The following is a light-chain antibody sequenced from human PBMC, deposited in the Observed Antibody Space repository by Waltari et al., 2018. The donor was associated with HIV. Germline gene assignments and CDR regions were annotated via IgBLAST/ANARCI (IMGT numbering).Light chain of an antibody. CDR1: SGSVASNY. Sequence: NFMLTQHHSLSESLGKPVTISCTRSSGSVASNYVQWYQQRPGSSPTTVIYEDNQRPSGVPDRFSGSIDSSSNSASLTISGLKTEDEADYYCQSYDSRNHVVFGGGTKLTVL. J-gene: IGLJ2*01. V-gene: IGLV6-57*01. CDR2: EDN. CDR3: QSYDSRNHVV.